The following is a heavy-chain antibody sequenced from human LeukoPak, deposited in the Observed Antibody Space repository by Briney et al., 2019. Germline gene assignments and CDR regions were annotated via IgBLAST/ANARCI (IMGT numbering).Heavy chain of an antibody. CDR2: ISWNSGSK. CDR1: GFIFNDFG. CDR3: AKDTDYYAGLDA. D-gene: IGHD3-9*01. Sequence: GGSLRLPCTASGFIFNDFGLHWVRQGPGKGLEWVSGISWNSGSKGYADSVKGRFTISRDNAKNALYLEMNSLRTEDTALYYCAKDTDYYAGLDAWGQGTTVTVSS. V-gene: IGHV3-9*01. J-gene: IGHJ6*02.